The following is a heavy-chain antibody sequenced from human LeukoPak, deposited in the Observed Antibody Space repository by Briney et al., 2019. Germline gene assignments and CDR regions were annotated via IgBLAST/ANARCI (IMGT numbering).Heavy chain of an antibody. J-gene: IGHJ4*02. CDR3: TRGGELMNF. Sequence: PSETLSLTCTVSGASVNSGNYYWTWIRQPAGKRLEWIGRIYTSGTTNYNPSLKSRVTISIDASKNQFSLRLSSVTAADTAVYYCTRGGELMNFWGQGTLVTVSA. CDR2: IYTSGTT. V-gene: IGHV4-61*02. CDR1: GASVNSGNYY. D-gene: IGHD1-26*01.